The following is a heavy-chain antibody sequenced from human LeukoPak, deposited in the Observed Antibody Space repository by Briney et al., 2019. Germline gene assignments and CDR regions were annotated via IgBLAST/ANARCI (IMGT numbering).Heavy chain of an antibody. Sequence: GGSLRLSCAASGFTFSSYWMTWVRQAPGRGLEWVANIKQDGSEKYYVDSMKGRFTISRDDAKNSLYLQIDSLRAEDTAVYYCARGRVQLSYSPPDCWGQGTLVTVSS. D-gene: IGHD5-18*01. CDR2: IKQDGSEK. CDR3: ARGRVQLSYSPPDC. CDR1: GFTFSSYW. V-gene: IGHV3-7*03. J-gene: IGHJ4*02.